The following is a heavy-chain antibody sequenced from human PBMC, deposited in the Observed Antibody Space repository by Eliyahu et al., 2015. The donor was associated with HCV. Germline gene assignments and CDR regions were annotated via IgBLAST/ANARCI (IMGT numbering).Heavy chain of an antibody. D-gene: IGHD4-23*01. CDR3: ARVAQRTTVITPHFDY. CDR1: GGSISSGSYY. V-gene: IGHV4-61*01. CDR2: IYKRWGP. Sequence: QVQLQESGPGLVKPSETLSLTCTVSGGSISSGSYYWSWIRQPPGKGLEWIGYIYKRWGPQLNPSLKSRVTISVATSKNQFFLKLNSVTAADTAMYYCARVAQRTTVITPHFDYWGQGILVTVSS. J-gene: IGHJ4*02.